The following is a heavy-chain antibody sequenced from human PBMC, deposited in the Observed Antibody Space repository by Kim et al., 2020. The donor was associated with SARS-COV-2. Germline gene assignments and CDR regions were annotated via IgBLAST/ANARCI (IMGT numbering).Heavy chain of an antibody. CDR2: IYYSGST. J-gene: IGHJ4*02. Sequence: SETLSLTCTVSGGSISSGGYYWSWIRQHPGKGLEWIGYIYYSGSTYYNPSLKSRVTISVDTSKNQFSLKLSSVTAADTAVYYCAREGAYYYDSSGYYRDYWGQGTLVTVSS. D-gene: IGHD3-22*01. CDR1: GGSISSGGYY. CDR3: AREGAYYYDSSGYYRDY. V-gene: IGHV4-31*03.